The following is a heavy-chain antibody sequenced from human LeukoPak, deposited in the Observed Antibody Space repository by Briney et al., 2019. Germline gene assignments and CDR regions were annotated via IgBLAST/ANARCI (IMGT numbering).Heavy chain of an antibody. V-gene: IGHV3-23*01. CDR2: ISGSGGST. CDR1: GFTFSSYA. Sequence: GGSLRLSCAASGFTFSSYAMSWVRQAPGKGLEWVSAISGSGGSTYYADSVKGRFTISRDNAKNTLYLQMNSLRAEDTAVYYCAKDSKIQYYYGSGNWFDPWGQGTLVTVSS. CDR3: AKDSKIQYYYGSGNWFDP. J-gene: IGHJ5*02. D-gene: IGHD3-10*01.